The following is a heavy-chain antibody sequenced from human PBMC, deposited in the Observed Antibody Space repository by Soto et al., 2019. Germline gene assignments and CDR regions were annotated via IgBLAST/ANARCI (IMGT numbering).Heavy chain of an antibody. CDR2: IWYDGSNK. CDR3: ARGSSWYLDY. Sequence: QVQLVESGGGVVQPGRSLRLSCAASGLTFSSYGMHWVRQAPGKGLEWVAVIWYDGSNKYYADSVKGRFTISRDNSKNALVLQLDSLRAEDTAVYYCARGSSWYLDYWGQGTLVTVSS. V-gene: IGHV3-33*01. CDR1: GLTFSSYG. D-gene: IGHD6-13*01. J-gene: IGHJ4*02.